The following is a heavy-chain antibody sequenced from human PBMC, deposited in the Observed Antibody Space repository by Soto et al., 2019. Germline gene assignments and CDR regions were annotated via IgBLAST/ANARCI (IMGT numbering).Heavy chain of an antibody. CDR1: GFTFSNAW. CDR3: TTDSYSTIIIVRFDY. J-gene: IGHJ4*01. V-gene: IGHV3-15*07. Sequence: GGSLRLSCAASGFTFSNAWINWVRQAPGKGLEWVGRIKSKTDGGTTDYAEPVKVRFAISRDDSNNMVYLQMSSLKIEDTAVYYCTTDSYSTIIIVRFDYWGHGTLVTVSS. D-gene: IGHD3-22*01. CDR2: IKSKTDGGTT.